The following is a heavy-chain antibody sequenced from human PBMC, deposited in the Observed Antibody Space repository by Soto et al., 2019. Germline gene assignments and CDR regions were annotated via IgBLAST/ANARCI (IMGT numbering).Heavy chain of an antibody. J-gene: IGHJ2*01. D-gene: IGHD2-2*01. CDR3: ARGLVPAAAYWYFDL. V-gene: IGHV3-33*01. CDR1: GFTFRSYG. CDR2: IWYDGSNK. Sequence: QVQLVESGGGVVQPGRSLRLSCAASGFTFRSYGMHWVRQAPGKGLEWVAVIWYDGSNKDYTESVKGRFTISRDNSKNTVYQHMNRLRAEDTAVYYCARGLVPAAAYWYFDLWGRGTLVTVSS.